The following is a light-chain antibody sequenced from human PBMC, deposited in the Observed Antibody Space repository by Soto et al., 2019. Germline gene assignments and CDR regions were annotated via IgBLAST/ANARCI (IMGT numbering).Light chain of an antibody. CDR1: SGSVSTTNF. CDR2: NTY. V-gene: IGLV8-61*01. Sequence: QTVVTQEPSLSVSPGGTVTLTCALNSGSVSTTNFPSWYQQAPGQAPRTLIYNTYTRSSGVPDRFSGSVLGNKAALTISGAQADDESDYYCLLFMSSGISVFGGGTKVTVL. J-gene: IGLJ3*02. CDR3: LLFMSSGISV.